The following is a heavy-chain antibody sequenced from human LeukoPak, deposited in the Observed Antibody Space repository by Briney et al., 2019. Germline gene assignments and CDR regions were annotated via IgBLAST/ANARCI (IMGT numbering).Heavy chain of an antibody. D-gene: IGHD6-19*01. CDR2: INHSGST. CDR3: ARGQWLVTKTLDY. V-gene: IGHV4-34*01. Sequence: SETLSLTCAVYGGSFSGYYWSWIRQPPGKGLEWIGEINHSGSTNYNPSLKSRVTISVDTSKNQFSLKLSSVTAADTAVYYCARGQWLVTKTLDYWGQGTLVTVSS. CDR1: GGSFSGYY. J-gene: IGHJ4*02.